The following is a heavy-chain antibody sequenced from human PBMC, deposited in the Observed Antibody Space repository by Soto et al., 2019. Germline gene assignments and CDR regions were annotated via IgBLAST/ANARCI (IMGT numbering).Heavy chain of an antibody. CDR3: ARDPGYSYGYRPGYYYYGMDV. D-gene: IGHD5-18*01. J-gene: IGHJ6*02. Sequence: ASVKVSCKASGYTFTSYDINWVRQATGQGLEWMGWMNPNSGNTGYAQKFQGRVTMTRNTSISTAYMELSSLRSEDTAVYYCARDPGYSYGYRPGYYYYGMDVWGQGTTVTVSS. CDR1: GYTFTSYD. CDR2: MNPNSGNT. V-gene: IGHV1-8*01.